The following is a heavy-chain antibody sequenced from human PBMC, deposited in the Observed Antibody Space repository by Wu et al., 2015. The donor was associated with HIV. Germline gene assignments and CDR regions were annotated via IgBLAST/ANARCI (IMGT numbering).Heavy chain of an antibody. CDR2: IIPIFGTA. CDR3: ARETALAAAGDNDAFDI. D-gene: IGHD6-13*01. J-gene: IGHJ3*02. Sequence: QVQLVQSGAEVKKPGSSVKVPCKASGGTFSSYAISWVRQAPGQGLEWMGGIIPIFGTANYAQKFQGRVTITTDESTSTAYMELSSLRSEDTAVYYCARETALAAAGDNDAFDIWGQGTMVTVSS. CDR1: GGTFSSYA. V-gene: IGHV1-69*05.